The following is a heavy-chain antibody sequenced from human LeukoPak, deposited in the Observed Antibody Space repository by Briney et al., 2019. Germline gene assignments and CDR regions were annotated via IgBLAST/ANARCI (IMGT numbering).Heavy chain of an antibody. CDR3: ARRGLGTTQRYFEY. J-gene: IGHJ4*02. D-gene: IGHD1-7*01. CDR2: SSAYNGHT. V-gene: IGHV1-18*01. Sequence: ASVKVSCKASGYSFISYGITWVRQAPGQGLEWMGWSSAYNGHTNYAQKLQGRITVTTDTSTSTSYMELRSLGSDDTAVYYCARRGLGTTQRYFEYWGQGTLVIVSS. CDR1: GYSFISYG.